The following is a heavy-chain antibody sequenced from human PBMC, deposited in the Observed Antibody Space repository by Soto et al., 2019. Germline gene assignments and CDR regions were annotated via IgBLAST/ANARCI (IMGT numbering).Heavy chain of an antibody. D-gene: IGHD6-13*01. J-gene: IGHJ5*02. CDR1: GGSFSGYY. CDR2: INHSGST. V-gene: IGHV4-34*01. Sequence: SETLSLTCAVYGGSFSGYYWSWIRQPPGKGLEWVGEINHSGSTNYNPSLKSRVTISVDTSKNQFSLKLSSVTAADTAVYYCARGGIAAVRRGNWLDPWGQGTLVTVSS. CDR3: ARGGIAAVRRGNWLDP.